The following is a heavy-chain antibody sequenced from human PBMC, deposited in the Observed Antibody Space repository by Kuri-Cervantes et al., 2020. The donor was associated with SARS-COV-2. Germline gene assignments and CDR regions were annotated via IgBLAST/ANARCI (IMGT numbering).Heavy chain of an antibody. J-gene: IGHJ4*02. CDR1: GFTFSSYA. CDR2: ISGSGSST. D-gene: IGHD3-3*01. CDR3: AEGIRRFLESLDY. Sequence: GGSLRLSCAASGFTFSSYAMSWVRQAPGKGLEWVSAISGSGSSTYYADSVKGRFTISRDNSKNTLYLQMNSLRAEDTAVYYCAEGIRRFLESLDYWGQGTLVTVSS. V-gene: IGHV3-23*01.